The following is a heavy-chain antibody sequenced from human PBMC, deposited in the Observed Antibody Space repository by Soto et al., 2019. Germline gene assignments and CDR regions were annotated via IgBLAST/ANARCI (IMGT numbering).Heavy chain of an antibody. J-gene: IGHJ4*02. V-gene: IGHV4-39*07. Sequence: SETLSLTCTVSGGSISSGDYYWSWIRQPPGKGLEWIGEINHSGSTNYNPSLKSRVTISVDTSKNQFSLKLSSVTAADTAVYYCASMTTVTVRDYWGQGTLVTVSS. CDR2: INHSGST. D-gene: IGHD4-4*01. CDR1: GGSISSGDYY. CDR3: ASMTTVTVRDY.